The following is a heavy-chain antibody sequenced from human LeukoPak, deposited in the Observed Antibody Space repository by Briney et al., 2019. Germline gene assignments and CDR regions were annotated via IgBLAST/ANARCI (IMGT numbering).Heavy chain of an antibody. J-gene: IGHJ4*02. CDR2: IIPIFGTA. Sequence: ASVKVSCKASGGTFSSYAISWVRQAPGQGLEWMGGIIPIFGTANYAQKFQGRVTITADESTSTAYMELSSLRSEDTAVYYCARDGDYYDSSGYYQYWGQGTLVTVSS. CDR1: GGTFSSYA. CDR3: ARDGDYYDSSGYYQY. D-gene: IGHD3-22*01. V-gene: IGHV1-69*13.